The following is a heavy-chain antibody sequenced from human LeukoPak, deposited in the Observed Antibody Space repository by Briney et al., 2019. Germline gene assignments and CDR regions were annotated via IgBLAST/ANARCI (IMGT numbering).Heavy chain of an antibody. CDR2: IIPILGIA. V-gene: IGHV1-69*04. J-gene: IGHJ5*02. D-gene: IGHD5-24*01. CDR1: GGTFSSYA. Sequence: SVKVSCKASGGTFSSYAMSWVRQAPGQGLEWMGRIIPILGIANYAQKLQGRVTMTTDTSTSTAYMELRSLRSDDTAVYYCARSFSTNRWFDPWGQGTLVTVSS. CDR3: ARSFSTNRWFDP.